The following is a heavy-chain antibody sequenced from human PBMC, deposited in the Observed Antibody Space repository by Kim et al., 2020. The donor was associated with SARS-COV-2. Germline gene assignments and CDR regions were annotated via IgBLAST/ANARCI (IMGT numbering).Heavy chain of an antibody. Sequence: SETLSLTCTVSGGSISSYYWSWIRQPPGKGLEWIGYIYYSGSTNYNPSLKSRVTISVDTSKNQFSLKLSTVTAADTGVYYCARDRCITIFGVVVLDAFDIWRQETMGTVSS. J-gene: IGHJ3*02. CDR3: ARDRCITIFGVVVLDAFDI. V-gene: IGHV4-59*13. CDR1: GGSISSYY. CDR2: IYYSGST. D-gene: IGHD3-3*01.